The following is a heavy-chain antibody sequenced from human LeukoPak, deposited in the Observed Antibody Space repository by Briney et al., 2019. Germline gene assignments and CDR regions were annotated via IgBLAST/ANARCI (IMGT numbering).Heavy chain of an antibody. Sequence: PETPSLTCAVYGGSFSGYYWSWICQPPGKGLEWIGEINHSGSTKYNQSLKRRVTISVDTSKNQFSLKLSSVTAADTAVYYCARSCSGGSCYFPWFDPWGQGTLVSVSS. CDR3: ARSCSGGSCYFPWFDP. CDR1: GGSFSGYY. V-gene: IGHV4-34*01. J-gene: IGHJ5*01. D-gene: IGHD2-15*01. CDR2: INHSGST.